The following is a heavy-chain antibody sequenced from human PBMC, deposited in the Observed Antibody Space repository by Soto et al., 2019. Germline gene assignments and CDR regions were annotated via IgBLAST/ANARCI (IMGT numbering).Heavy chain of an antibody. CDR1: GFTFSNYD. Sequence: EVQLVESGGGLVQPGGSLRLSCAASGFTFSNYDMHWVRQVTGKGLEWVSGIPTAGDTYYPGSVKGRFTISREKAKNSLYLQMNSLSAGDTAVYYCARELHGGSYGMDVWGQGTTVTVS. CDR3: ARELHGGSYGMDV. V-gene: IGHV3-13*01. CDR2: IPTAGDT. J-gene: IGHJ6*02.